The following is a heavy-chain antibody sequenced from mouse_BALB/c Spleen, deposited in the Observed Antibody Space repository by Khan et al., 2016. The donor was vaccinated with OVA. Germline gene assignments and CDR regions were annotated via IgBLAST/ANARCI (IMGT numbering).Heavy chain of an antibody. D-gene: IGHD1-1*01. CDR3: AREMVVDSYWYFDV. V-gene: IGHV7-3*02. Sequence: EVELVESGGGLVQPGGSLRLSCATSGFTFTDYYMSWVRQPPGKALEWLGFIRNKANGYTTEYSASVKGRFTISRDNSQSIVYLQMNTLRAEDSATYYCAREMVVDSYWYFDVWGAGTTVTVSS. CDR1: GFTFTDYY. CDR2: IRNKANGYTT. J-gene: IGHJ1*01.